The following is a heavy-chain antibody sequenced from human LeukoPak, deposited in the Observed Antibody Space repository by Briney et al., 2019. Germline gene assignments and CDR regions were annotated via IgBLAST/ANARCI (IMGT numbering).Heavy chain of an antibody. CDR3: ACYGIVPPY. CDR1: GFTFSSYG. J-gene: IGHJ4*02. Sequence: GGPLRLPCTLSGFTFSSYGMHWVRQARGKGLVWVSHINNDGSTTSYADSVKGRFTISRDNAKNTLYLQMNGLRTEDTAVYYCACYGIVPPYWGQGTLVTVSS. V-gene: IGHV3-74*01. D-gene: IGHD2-2*01. CDR2: INNDGSTT.